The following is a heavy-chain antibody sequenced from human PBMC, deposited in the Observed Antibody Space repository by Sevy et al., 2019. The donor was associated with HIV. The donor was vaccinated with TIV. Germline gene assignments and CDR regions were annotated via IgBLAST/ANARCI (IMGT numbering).Heavy chain of an antibody. CDR1: GFTFSSYS. CDR2: ISSSSSTI. Sequence: GGSLRLSCAASGFTFSSYSMNWVRQAPGKGLEWVSYISSSSSTIYYPDSVKGRFTFSRDIAKNSLYLQMNRLRDEDTAVYYCESHYGGTSYDAFDIWGQGTMVTVSS. D-gene: IGHD4-17*01. J-gene: IGHJ3*02. CDR3: ESHYGGTSYDAFDI. V-gene: IGHV3-48*02.